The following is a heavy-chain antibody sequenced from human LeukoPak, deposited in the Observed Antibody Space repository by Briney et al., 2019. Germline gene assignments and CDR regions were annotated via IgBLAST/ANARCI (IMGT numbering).Heavy chain of an antibody. CDR2: ISSSSSSI. V-gene: IGHV3-48*01. CDR1: GFTFTTYS. CDR3: ARAYDFWSGYYPTYFDY. J-gene: IGHJ4*02. Sequence: GXLTLSCAASGFTFTTYSMNWVRQAPGKGMERVSYISSSSSSIYYADSVKGPFTISRGNARNSLYLQMNSLRAEDTAVYYCARAYDFWSGYYPTYFDYWGQGTLVTVSS. D-gene: IGHD3-3*01.